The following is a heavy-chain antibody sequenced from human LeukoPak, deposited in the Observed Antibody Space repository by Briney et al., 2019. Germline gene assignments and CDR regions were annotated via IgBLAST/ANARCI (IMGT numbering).Heavy chain of an antibody. V-gene: IGHV3-11*04. D-gene: IGHD4-17*01. CDR3: AREKGTVFDY. CDR2: VSSSGSII. J-gene: IGHJ4*02. Sequence: GGSRRLSCAASGFTFSDYYMSWIRQAPGKGLEWVSYVSSSGSIISYADSVKGRFTISRDNAKNSLYLQMNSLRAEDTAVYYCAREKGTVFDYWGQGALVTISS. CDR1: GFTFSDYY.